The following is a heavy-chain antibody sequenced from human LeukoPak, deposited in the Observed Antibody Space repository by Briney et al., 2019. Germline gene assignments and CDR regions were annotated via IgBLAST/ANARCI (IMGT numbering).Heavy chain of an antibody. D-gene: IGHD2-21*01. CDR2: ISNTAI. Sequence: GGSLRLSCATSGFTFTGYGMNWFRQAPGKGLEWVSYISNTAILYADSVKGRFTISRDNARNSLYLQMNSLRAEDTAVYFCAIIGCYRGVCHFDMWGQGTMVTVSS. CDR1: GFTFTGYG. J-gene: IGHJ3*02. V-gene: IGHV3-48*01. CDR3: AIIGCYRGVCHFDM.